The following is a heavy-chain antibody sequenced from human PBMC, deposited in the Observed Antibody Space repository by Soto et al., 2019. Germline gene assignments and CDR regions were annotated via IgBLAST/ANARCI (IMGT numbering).Heavy chain of an antibody. D-gene: IGHD3-22*01. V-gene: IGHV1-69*01. Sequence: PSVKVSWKALGGLFGGHAGSWVRQEHGQGLEWMGGIIHVFQTAYYTQRFQGRATITADESTNTTYMELSSLRSEDTAIYYCARGGSGYTWFNEFWGQGTLVTVSS. CDR1: GGLFGGHA. CDR3: ARGGSGYTWFNEF. CDR2: IIHVFQTA. J-gene: IGHJ4*02.